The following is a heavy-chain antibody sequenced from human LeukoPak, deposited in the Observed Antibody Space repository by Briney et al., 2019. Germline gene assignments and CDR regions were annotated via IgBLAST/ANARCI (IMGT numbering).Heavy chain of an antibody. CDR3: AKVISRYYYDSSGYCPGGAFDI. J-gene: IGHJ3*02. CDR1: GFTFSSYA. CDR2: ISGSGGST. D-gene: IGHD3-22*01. V-gene: IGHV3-23*01. Sequence: PGGSLRLSCAASGFTFSSYAMSWVRQAPGKGLEWVSAISGSGGSTYYADSVKGRFTISRDNSKNTLYLQMNSLRAEDTAVYYCAKVISRYYYDSSGYCPGGAFDIWGQGTMVTVSS.